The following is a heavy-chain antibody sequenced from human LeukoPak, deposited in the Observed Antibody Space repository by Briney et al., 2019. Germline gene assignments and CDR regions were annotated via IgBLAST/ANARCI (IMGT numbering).Heavy chain of an antibody. D-gene: IGHD5-18*01. CDR1: GFTFSSYA. CDR3: AKAALYHEVDTAMPFR. J-gene: IGHJ4*02. V-gene: IGHV3-23*01. CDR2: MSGSGGST. Sequence: PGGSLRLSCAASGFTFSSYAMSWVRQAPGKGLEWVSAMSGSGGSTYYADSVKGRFTISRDNSKNTLYLQMNSLRAEDTAVYYCAKAALYHEVDTAMPFRWGQGTLVTVSS.